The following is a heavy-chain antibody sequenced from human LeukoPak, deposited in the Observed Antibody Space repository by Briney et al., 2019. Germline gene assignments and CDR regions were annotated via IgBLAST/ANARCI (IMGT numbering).Heavy chain of an antibody. CDR1: GYSISSGFH. Sequence: SETLSLTCTVSGYSISSGFHWGWIRQPPGKGLEWIGSIYHSGTTYYNPSLKSRVTISVDTSKNQFSLKLSSVTAADAAMYYCARAPGPGGAFGICGQGTMVTVSS. CDR3: ARAPGPGGAFGI. CDR2: IYHSGTT. D-gene: IGHD3-10*01. V-gene: IGHV4-38-2*02. J-gene: IGHJ3*02.